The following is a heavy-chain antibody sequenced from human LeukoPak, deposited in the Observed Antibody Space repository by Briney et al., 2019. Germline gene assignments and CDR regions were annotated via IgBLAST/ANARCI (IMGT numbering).Heavy chain of an antibody. CDR1: GFTFSDYY. CDR3: ARNLLRTTVTKGELDY. J-gene: IGHJ4*02. D-gene: IGHD4-17*01. CDR2: ISSSGSTI. V-gene: IGHV3-11*01. Sequence: SGGSLRLSCAASGFTFSDYYMSWIRQAPGKGLEWVSYISSSGSTIYYADSVKGRFTISRDNAKNSLYLQMNSLRAEDTAVYYCARNLLRTTVTKGELDYWGQGTLVTVSS.